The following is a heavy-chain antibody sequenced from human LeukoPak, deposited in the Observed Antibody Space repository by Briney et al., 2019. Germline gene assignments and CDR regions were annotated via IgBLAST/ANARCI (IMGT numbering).Heavy chain of an antibody. CDR2: IYYSGST. Sequence: SETLSLTCTVSGGSISSYYWSWIRQPPGKGLEWIGYIYYSGSTDYNPSLKSRVTISVDTSKNQFSLKLSSVTAADTAVYYCAGMLVRGVPRWFDPWGQGTLVTVSS. D-gene: IGHD3-10*01. CDR1: GGSISSYY. V-gene: IGHV4-59*01. J-gene: IGHJ5*02. CDR3: AGMLVRGVPRWFDP.